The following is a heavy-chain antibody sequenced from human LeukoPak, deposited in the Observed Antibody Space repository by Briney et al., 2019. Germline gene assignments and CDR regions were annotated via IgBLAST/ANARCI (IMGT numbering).Heavy chain of an antibody. D-gene: IGHD6-13*01. J-gene: IGHJ4*02. Sequence: SETLSLTCTVSGGSISSSSYYWGWIRQPPGKGLEWIGSIYYSGSTYYNPSLKSRVTISVDTSKNQFSLKLSSVTAADTAVYYCARVRREQQLVLGGPFDYWGQGTLVTVSS. CDR2: IYYSGST. V-gene: IGHV4-39*07. CDR3: ARVRREQQLVLGGPFDY. CDR1: GGSISSSSYY.